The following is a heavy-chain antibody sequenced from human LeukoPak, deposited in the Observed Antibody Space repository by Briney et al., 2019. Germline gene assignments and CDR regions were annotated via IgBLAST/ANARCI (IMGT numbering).Heavy chain of an antibody. CDR1: GGSFSGYY. CDR3: ARGDQQLVRAFDI. Sequence: PSETLSLTCAVYGGSFSGYYWSWIRQPPGKGLEWIGEINHSGSTNYNPSLKSRVTISVDTSKNQFSLKLSSVTAADTAVYYCARGDQQLVRAFDIWGQGTMVTVSS. V-gene: IGHV4-34*01. D-gene: IGHD6-13*01. J-gene: IGHJ3*02. CDR2: INHSGST.